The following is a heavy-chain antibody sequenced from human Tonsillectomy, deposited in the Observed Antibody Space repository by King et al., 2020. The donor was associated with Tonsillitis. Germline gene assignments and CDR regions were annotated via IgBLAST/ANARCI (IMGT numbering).Heavy chain of an antibody. D-gene: IGHD3-10*01. CDR1: GFTFSSYA. CDR2: ISGSGSST. Sequence: VQLVESGGGLVQPGGSLRLSCAASGFTFSSYAMSWVRQAPGKGLEWVSAISGSGSSTYYADSVKGRFTISRDNSKNTRYLQMNSLRAEDTAVYYCAKGTYYYGSGSYLPDYWGQGTLVTVSS. J-gene: IGHJ4*02. CDR3: AKGTYYYGSGSYLPDY. V-gene: IGHV3-23*04.